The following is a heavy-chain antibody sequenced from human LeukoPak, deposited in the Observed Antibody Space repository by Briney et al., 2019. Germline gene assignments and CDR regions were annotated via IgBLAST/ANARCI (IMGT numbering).Heavy chain of an antibody. CDR3: ARAGPGNLNWRYYIDF. CDR1: GDSINKYF. D-gene: IGHD1-1*01. Sequence: PSETLSLTCTVSGDSINKYFWSWLRQSPGKGLEGIGYISHRGNTNYHPSLKSRVTISLDKCNNQCSLRLSYVNAEDTAVDYCARAGPGNLNWRYYIDFWGQGILVTVSS. J-gene: IGHJ4*02. CDR2: ISHRGNT. V-gene: IGHV4-59*01.